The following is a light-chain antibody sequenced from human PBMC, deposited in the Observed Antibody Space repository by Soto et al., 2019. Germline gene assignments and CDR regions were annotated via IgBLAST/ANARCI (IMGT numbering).Light chain of an antibody. CDR3: NSYGGNAHVL. CDR1: SSDVGAYNY. V-gene: IGLV2-8*01. J-gene: IGLJ2*01. Sequence: QSVLTQPPSASGSPGQSVTISCAGTSSDVGAYNYVSWYQHHPGKAPKLIIYDVTKRPSGVPDRFSGSKSGNTASLTVSGLQAEDEADYSCNSYGGNAHVLFGGGTKLTVL. CDR2: DVT.